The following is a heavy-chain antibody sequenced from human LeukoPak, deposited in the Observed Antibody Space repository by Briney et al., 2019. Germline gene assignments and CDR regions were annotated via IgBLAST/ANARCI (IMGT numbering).Heavy chain of an antibody. Sequence: GGSLRLSCAASGFSFSTYSMSWVRQAPGKGLEWVSVISDTGATKFYADSVKGRFTISRDNSKNTLYLQMNSLRAEDTAVYYCARDAGYGYDRFDYWGQGTQVTVSS. D-gene: IGHD5-18*01. J-gene: IGHJ4*02. CDR1: GFSFSTYS. CDR3: ARDAGYGYDRFDY. CDR2: ISDTGATK. V-gene: IGHV3-23*01.